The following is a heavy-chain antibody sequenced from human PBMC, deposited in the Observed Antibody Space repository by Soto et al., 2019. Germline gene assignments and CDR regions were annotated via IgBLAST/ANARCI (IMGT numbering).Heavy chain of an antibody. Sequence: SETLSLTCTVSGGSISSSSYYWGWIRQPPGKGLEWIGKIYYYENTYYNPSLKSRVTISVDKSKNQFSLKLSSVTAADTAVYYCARVFSSAGFYNWFDPWGQGTLVTVSS. CDR2: IYYYENT. D-gene: IGHD2-15*01. J-gene: IGHJ5*02. V-gene: IGHV4-39*07. CDR1: GGSISSSSYY. CDR3: ARVFSSAGFYNWFDP.